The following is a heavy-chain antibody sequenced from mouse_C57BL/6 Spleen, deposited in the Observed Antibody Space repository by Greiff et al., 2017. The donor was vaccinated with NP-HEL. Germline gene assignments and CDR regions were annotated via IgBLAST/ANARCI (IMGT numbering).Heavy chain of an antibody. J-gene: IGHJ2*01. CDR3: ARERETCTDY. CDR1: GFTFSSYA. CDR2: ISDGGSYT. V-gene: IGHV5-4*01. Sequence: EVQVVESGGGLVKPGGSLKLSCAASGFTFSSYAMSWVRQTPEKRLEWVATISDGGSYTYYPDNVKGRFTISRDNAKNNLYLQMSHLKSEDTAMYYCARERETCTDYWGQGTTLTVSS.